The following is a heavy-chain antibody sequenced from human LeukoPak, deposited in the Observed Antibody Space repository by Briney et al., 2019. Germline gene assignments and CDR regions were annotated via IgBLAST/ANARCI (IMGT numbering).Heavy chain of an antibody. CDR2: IKQDGSEK. CDR3: ARVPVSGPCCSSCWYYFDY. V-gene: IGHV3-7*01. D-gene: IGHD6-13*01. Sequence: GGSLRLSCAASGFTFSTYWMTWVRQAPGKGLEWVAYIKQDGSEKYYVDSVKGRFTISRDNAKNSLYLQMNSLRAEDTAVYYCARVPVSGPCCSSCWYYFDYWGQGTLVTVSS. J-gene: IGHJ4*02. CDR1: GFTFSTYW.